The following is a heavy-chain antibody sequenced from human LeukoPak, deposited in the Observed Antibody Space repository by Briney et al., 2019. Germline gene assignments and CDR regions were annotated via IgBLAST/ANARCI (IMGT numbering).Heavy chain of an antibody. J-gene: IGHJ4*02. CDR3: SVRGVPGGFDY. CDR1: GYTFTSYG. Sequence: GASVKVSCKASGYTFTSYGISWVRQAPGQGLEWMGWISAYNGNTNYAQKLQGRVTMTTDTSTSTAYMELRSLRSDGTAVYYCSVRGVPGGFDYWGQGTLVTVSS. D-gene: IGHD3-10*01. V-gene: IGHV1-18*01. CDR2: ISAYNGNT.